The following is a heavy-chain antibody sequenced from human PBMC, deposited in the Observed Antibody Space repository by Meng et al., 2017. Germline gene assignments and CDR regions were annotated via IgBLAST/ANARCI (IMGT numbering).Heavy chain of an antibody. CDR1: GGSISSYY. CDR2: IYYSWST. Sequence: SETLSLTCTVSGGSISSYYWSWIRQPPGKGLEWIGYIYYSWSTNYNPSLKSRVTISVDTSKNQFSLKLSSVTAADTAVYYCAGDRAPYQDTAMVTGYYYYGMDVWGQGTTVTVSS. CDR3: AGDRAPYQDTAMVTGYYYYGMDV. D-gene: IGHD5-18*01. J-gene: IGHJ6*02. V-gene: IGHV4-59*01.